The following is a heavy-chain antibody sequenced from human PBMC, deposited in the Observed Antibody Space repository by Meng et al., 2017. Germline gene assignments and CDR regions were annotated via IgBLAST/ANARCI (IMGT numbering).Heavy chain of an antibody. CDR2: INPHSGGT. D-gene: IGHD6-19*01. CDR3: ARRVAVAGNTSRVRWFDP. J-gene: IGHJ5*02. V-gene: IGHV1-2*02. Sequence: GRLVQFGAEVKKPGASVKVSCKASGYTFTDYYLHWVRQAPGQGLEWMGWINPHSGGTYFAQNFQGRVTLTSDTSISTAYMELSRLRSDDTAMYYCARRVAVAGNTSRVRWFDPWGQGTLVTVSS. CDR1: GYTFTDYY.